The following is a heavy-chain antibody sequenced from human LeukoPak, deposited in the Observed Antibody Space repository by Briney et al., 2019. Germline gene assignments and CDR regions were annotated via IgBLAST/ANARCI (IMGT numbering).Heavy chain of an antibody. J-gene: IGHJ4*02. V-gene: IGHV3-30*02. CDR2: IRYDGSIK. D-gene: IGHD1-1*01. Sequence: PGGSLRLSCAASGFTFSNYGMHWVRQAPGKGLEWVAFIRYDGSIKYYADSVKGRFTISRDNSRSTLSLQMDSLRAEDTATYYCATYRQIEVPFEFWGQGTLVTVSS. CDR3: ATYRQIEVPFEF. CDR1: GFTFSNYG.